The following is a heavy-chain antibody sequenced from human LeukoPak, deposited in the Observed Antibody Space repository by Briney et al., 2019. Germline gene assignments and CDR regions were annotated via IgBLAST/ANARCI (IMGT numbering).Heavy chain of an antibody. J-gene: IGHJ4*02. CDR2: ISSSSSTI. CDR3: ARGGGYCSSTSCYTFDY. Sequence: GGSLRLSCAASGFTFSTYSINWVRQASGKGLEWVSYISSSSSTIYYADSVKGRFTISRDNAKNSLYLQMNSLRAEDTAVYYCARGGGYCSSTSCYTFDYWGQGTLVTVSS. V-gene: IGHV3-48*01. D-gene: IGHD2-2*02. CDR1: GFTFSTYS.